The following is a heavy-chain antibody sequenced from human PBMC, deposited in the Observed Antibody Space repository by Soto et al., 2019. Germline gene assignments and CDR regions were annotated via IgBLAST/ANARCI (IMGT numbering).Heavy chain of an antibody. CDR1: VASISSADYY. J-gene: IGHJ4*02. Sequence: PSETLSLTGAVSVASISSADYYWSWILQPPGKGLEWIGYIFHSGTNYYNPSLQSRVTISVDTSNNRFSLRLSSVTAADTAVYYCARGYCSGGNCYSAFGYWGQGTLVTVSS. CDR2: IFHSGTN. D-gene: IGHD2-15*01. CDR3: ARGYCSGGNCYSAFGY. V-gene: IGHV4-30-4*01.